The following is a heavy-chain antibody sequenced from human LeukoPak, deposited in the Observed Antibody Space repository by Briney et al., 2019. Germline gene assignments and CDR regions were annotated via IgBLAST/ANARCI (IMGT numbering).Heavy chain of an antibody. CDR3: ARLTAMVTQLDY. V-gene: IGHV4-59*08. Sequence: PSETLSLTCSVSGASIGSFYWSWIRQTPGKGLEWIGYVYDGGKTYYNPSLKGRVTISVDTSNNQFSLKLSSVTAADTAVYYCARLTAMVTQLDYWGQGTLVTVSS. D-gene: IGHD5-18*01. CDR1: GASIGSFY. J-gene: IGHJ4*02. CDR2: VYDGGKT.